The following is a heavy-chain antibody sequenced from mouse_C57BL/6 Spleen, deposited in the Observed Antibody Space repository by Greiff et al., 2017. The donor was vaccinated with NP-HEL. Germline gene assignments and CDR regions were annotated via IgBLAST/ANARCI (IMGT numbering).Heavy chain of an antibody. V-gene: IGHV5-17*01. CDR2: ISSGSSTI. CDR1: GFTFSDYG. D-gene: IGHD2-12*01. CDR3: ARPGRRGGAWFAY. J-gene: IGHJ3*01. Sequence: EVMLVESGGGLVKPGGSLKLSCAASGFTFSDYGMHWVRQAPEKGLEWVAYISSGSSTIYYADTVKGRFTISRDNAKNTLFLQMTSLRSEDTAMYYCARPGRRGGAWFAYWGQGTLVTVSA.